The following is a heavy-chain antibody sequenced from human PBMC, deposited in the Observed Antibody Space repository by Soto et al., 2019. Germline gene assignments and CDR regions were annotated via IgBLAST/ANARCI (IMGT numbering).Heavy chain of an antibody. CDR2: ISGRGGST. CDR1: GFTFSSYA. J-gene: IGHJ4*02. D-gene: IGHD3-10*01. CDR3: AKDRTWFGELLPFDY. V-gene: IGHV3-23*01. Sequence: GGSLRLSCAASGFTFSSYAMSWVRQAPGKGLEWVSAISGRGGSTYYADSVKGRFTISRDNSKNTLYLQMNSLRAEDTAVYYCAKDRTWFGELLPFDYWGQGTLVTVSS.